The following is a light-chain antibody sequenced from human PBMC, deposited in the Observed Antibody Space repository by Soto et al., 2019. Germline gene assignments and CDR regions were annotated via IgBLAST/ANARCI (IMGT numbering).Light chain of an antibody. CDR1: ESVSSN. V-gene: IGKV3-15*01. Sequence: EIGMTQSPATLSLSPGERATLSCRASESVSSNLAWYQQKPGQAPRLLIYGASTRATGIPARFSGSGSGTEFTLTISSLQSEDFALYYCQQYNNWLTFGGGTKVEIK. CDR2: GAS. CDR3: QQYNNWLT. J-gene: IGKJ4*01.